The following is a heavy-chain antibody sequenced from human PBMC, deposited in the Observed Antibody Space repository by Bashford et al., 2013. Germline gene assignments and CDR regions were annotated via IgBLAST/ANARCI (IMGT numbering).Heavy chain of an antibody. V-gene: IGHV1-18*04. D-gene: IGHD2-21*02. J-gene: IGHJ4*02. CDR3: ASEGDHLNMDY. Sequence: VASVKVSCKASGYTFSGYYMHWVRQAPGQGLEWMGWISPYSGDTNYAQKLQGRVTMTTDTSTSTAYMELRSLRSDDTAVYYCASEGDHLNMDYWGQGTLVTVSS. CDR1: GYTFSGYY. CDR2: ISPYSGDT.